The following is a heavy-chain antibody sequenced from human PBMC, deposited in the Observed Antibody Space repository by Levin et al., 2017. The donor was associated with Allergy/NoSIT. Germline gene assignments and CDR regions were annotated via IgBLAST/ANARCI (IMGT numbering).Heavy chain of an antibody. D-gene: IGHD6-6*01. V-gene: IGHV4-59*01. J-gene: IGHJ6*03. CDR2: IYYSGST. CDR1: GGSISSYY. Sequence: PSETLSLTCTVSGGSISSYYWSWIRQPPGKGLEWIGYIYYSGSTNYNPSLKSRVTISVDTSKNQFSLKLSSVTAADTAVYYCARGIAARFEGDYMDVWGKGTTVTVSS. CDR3: ARGIAARFEGDYMDV.